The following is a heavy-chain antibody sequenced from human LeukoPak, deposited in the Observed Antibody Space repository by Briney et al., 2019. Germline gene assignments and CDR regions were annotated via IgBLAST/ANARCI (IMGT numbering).Heavy chain of an antibody. V-gene: IGHV4-34*01. D-gene: IGHD3-9*01. CDR2: IHYTGAT. CDR1: GGSITGNY. J-gene: IGHJ4*02. Sequence: PSETLSLTCAVYGGSITGNYWSWVRQTPGPGLELVGEIHYTGATSYNPSLKSRATIATDTSKNQFSLRLSSVTAADTAVYYCARGNILTGYCFDFWGQGALVTVSS. CDR3: ARGNILTGYCFDF.